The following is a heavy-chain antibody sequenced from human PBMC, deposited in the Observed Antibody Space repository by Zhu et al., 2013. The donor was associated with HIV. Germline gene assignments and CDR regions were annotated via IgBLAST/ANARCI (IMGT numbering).Heavy chain of an antibody. CDR1: GYTPNEVS. Sequence: QVHLVQSGAEVKKPGSSVKVSCKVSGYTPNEVSMHWVRQSPGKGLEWMGGFDPEEGKTIYAQKFQGRVTMTDDTSTDTAYMELSSLRSEDTAVYYCATVTQWLIFPQFDNWGQGTLVTVSS. D-gene: IGHD6-19*01. CDR2: FDPEEGKT. CDR3: ATVTQWLIFPQFDN. V-gene: IGHV1-24*01. J-gene: IGHJ4*02.